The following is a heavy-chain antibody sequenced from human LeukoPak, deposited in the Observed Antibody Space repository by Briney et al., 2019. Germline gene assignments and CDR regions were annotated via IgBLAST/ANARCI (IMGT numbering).Heavy chain of an antibody. CDR2: IWYDGSNK. Sequence: GRSLRLSCAASGFTFSSYGMHWVRQAPGKGLEWVAAIWYDGSNKYYADSVKGRFTISRDNSKNTLYLQMNSLRAEDTAVYYCAREVARTTYYFDYWGQGTLVTVSS. CDR3: AREVARTTYYFDY. CDR1: GFTFSSYG. J-gene: IGHJ4*02. V-gene: IGHV3-33*01. D-gene: IGHD1-14*01.